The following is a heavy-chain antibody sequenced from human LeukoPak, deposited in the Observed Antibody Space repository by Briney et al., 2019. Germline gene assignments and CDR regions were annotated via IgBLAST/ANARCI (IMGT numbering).Heavy chain of an antibody. CDR2: IYYSGST. D-gene: IGHD3-10*01. CDR1: GGSISSSSYY. V-gene: IGHV4-39*01. J-gene: IGHJ4*02. CDR3: ARAYYYGSGRRRGRTFDY. Sequence: SETLSLTCTVSGGSISSSSYYWGWIRQPPGKGLEWIGSIYYSGSTYYNPSLKSRVTISVDTSKNQFSLKLSSVTAADTAVYYCARAYYYGSGRRRGRTFDYWGQGTLVTASS.